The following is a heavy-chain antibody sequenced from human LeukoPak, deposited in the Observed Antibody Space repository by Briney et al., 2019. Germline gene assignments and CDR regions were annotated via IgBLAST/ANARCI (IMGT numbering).Heavy chain of an antibody. CDR1: GFTFSSYW. CDR2: ISRAGDYT. Sequence: GGSLRLSCAASGFTFSSYWMHWVRQAPGKGLEWVSSISRAGDYTYSEDSVKGRFTISRDNAKDSLYLQLNSLRAEDTAIYYCARDLMAVAGTGFDYWGQGALVTVSS. D-gene: IGHD6-19*01. J-gene: IGHJ4*02. CDR3: ARDLMAVAGTGFDY. V-gene: IGHV3-21*01.